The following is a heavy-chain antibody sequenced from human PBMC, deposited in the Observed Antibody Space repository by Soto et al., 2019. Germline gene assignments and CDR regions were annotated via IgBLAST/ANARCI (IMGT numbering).Heavy chain of an antibody. V-gene: IGHV3-30*18. CDR3: AKAAEEGYCTNGVCRPTPPDDY. Sequence: GGSLRLSCAASGFTFSSYGMHWVRQAPGKGLEWVAVISYDGSNKYYADSVKGRFTISRDNSKNTLYLQMNSLRAEDTAVYYCAKAAEEGYCTNGVCRPTPPDDYWGQGTLVTVSS. J-gene: IGHJ4*02. CDR2: ISYDGSNK. CDR1: GFTFSSYG. D-gene: IGHD2-8*01.